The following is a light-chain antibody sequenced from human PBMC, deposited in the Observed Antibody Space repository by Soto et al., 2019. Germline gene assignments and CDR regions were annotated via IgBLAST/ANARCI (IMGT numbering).Light chain of an antibody. J-gene: IGKJ2*01. CDR1: QSVASN. Sequence: EIVMTQSPASLSVSPGDGATLSCRVSQSVASNVAWYQQKPGQGPRLLIHGASTRAVGVPARFSGSGSGTDFTLTISSLQSEDSAVYYCQQYHNWPPQYTFGQGTKLQIK. CDR3: QQYHNWPPQYT. V-gene: IGKV3-15*01. CDR2: GAS.